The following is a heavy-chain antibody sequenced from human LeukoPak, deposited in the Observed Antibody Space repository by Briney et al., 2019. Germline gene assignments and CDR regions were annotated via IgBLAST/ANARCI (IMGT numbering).Heavy chain of an antibody. Sequence: PSETLSLTCTVSGGSISSSSYYWSWIRQPPGKGLEWIGSIYYSGSTYYNPSLKSRVTISVDTSKNQFSLKLSSVTAADTAVYYCARSNFFDYWGQGTLVTVSS. V-gene: IGHV4-39*01. CDR2: IYYSGST. CDR3: ARSNFFDY. J-gene: IGHJ4*02. D-gene: IGHD1-1*01. CDR1: GGSISSSSYY.